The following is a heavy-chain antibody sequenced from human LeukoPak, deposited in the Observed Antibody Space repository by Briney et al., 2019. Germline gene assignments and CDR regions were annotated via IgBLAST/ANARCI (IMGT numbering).Heavy chain of an antibody. CDR3: ARRRYYDSTGYLD. J-gene: IGHJ1*01. CDR2: IYYSGRT. CDR1: GGSISSSSYY. Sequence: PSETLSLTCTVSGGSISSSSYYWGWVRQPPGKGLEWIGDIYYSGRTYYNSSLQNRLTISLDTSKNQFSLKLNSVTAADTAVYYCARRRYYDSTGYLDWGQGTLVTVSP. V-gene: IGHV4-39*01. D-gene: IGHD3-22*01.